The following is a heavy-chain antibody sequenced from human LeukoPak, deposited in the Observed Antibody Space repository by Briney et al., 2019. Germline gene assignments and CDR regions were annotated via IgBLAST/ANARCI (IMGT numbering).Heavy chain of an antibody. J-gene: IGHJ4*02. D-gene: IGHD3-22*01. Sequence: SETLPLTCTVSGGSISSYYWSWIRQPPGKGLEWIGFISYNGSTTYNPSLKSRVTISLDTSKNQFSLNLSSVTGADTAVYHCARGGPGSGYHYYLDYWGQGTLVTVSS. CDR3: ARGGPGSGYHYYLDY. CDR1: GGSISSYY. CDR2: ISYNGST. V-gene: IGHV4-59*01.